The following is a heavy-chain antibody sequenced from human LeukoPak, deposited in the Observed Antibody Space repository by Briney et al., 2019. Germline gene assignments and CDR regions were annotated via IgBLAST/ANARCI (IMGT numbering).Heavy chain of an antibody. J-gene: IGHJ5*02. D-gene: IGHD3-10*01. Sequence: SETLSLTRTVSNDSISSYYWSWIRQPAGKGLEWIGRIYTSGSINYNPSLKSRVTVSVDTSKKQFTLKLSSVTAADTAVYYCARGFTMVRGPYGWFDPWGQGALVTVSS. CDR2: IYTSGSI. V-gene: IGHV4-4*07. CDR1: NDSISSYY. CDR3: ARGFTMVRGPYGWFDP.